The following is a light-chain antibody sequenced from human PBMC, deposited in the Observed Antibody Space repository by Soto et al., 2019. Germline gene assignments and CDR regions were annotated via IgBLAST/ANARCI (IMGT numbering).Light chain of an antibody. CDR3: QRRSTWPLT. Sequence: EIVLTQSPATLSLSPGERATLSCRATQSVSSYLAWYQHKPGQAPRLLIYDASNRATGIPARFSGSGSGTDFTLTISSLEPEDFAVYYCQRRSTWPLTFGGGTKVEI. CDR2: DAS. CDR1: QSVSSY. V-gene: IGKV3-11*01. J-gene: IGKJ4*01.